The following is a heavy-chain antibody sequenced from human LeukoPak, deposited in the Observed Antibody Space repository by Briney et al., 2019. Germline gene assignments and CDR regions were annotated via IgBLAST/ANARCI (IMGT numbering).Heavy chain of an antibody. CDR2: ISYDGSNK. D-gene: IGHD3-9*01. CDR3: ARATNYYDILTGYYQGAFDI. V-gene: IGHV3-30-3*01. CDR1: GFTFSSYA. Sequence: GALRLSCAASGFTFSSYAMHWVRQAPGKGLEWVAVISYDGSNKYYADSVKGRFTISRDNAKNTLYLQMDSLRAEDTAVYYCARATNYYDILTGYYQGAFDIWGQGTMVTVSS. J-gene: IGHJ3*02.